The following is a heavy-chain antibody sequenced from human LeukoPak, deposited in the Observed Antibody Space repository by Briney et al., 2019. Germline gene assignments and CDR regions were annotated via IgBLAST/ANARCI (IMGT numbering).Heavy chain of an antibody. J-gene: IGHJ6*03. CDR3: ARGGCRASRQIKLYCNYMDF. CDR2: IIPIFGIA. D-gene: IGHD3-16*01. Sequence: ASVKVSCKASGGTFSSYAISWVRQAPGQGFEWMGGIIPIFGIANYAQKPQGRVTITTDKSTSTAYMELSSLRSEDTAVYYCARGGCRASRQIKLYCNYMDFWGQGTTVTVSS. CDR1: GGTFSSYA. V-gene: IGHV1-69*10.